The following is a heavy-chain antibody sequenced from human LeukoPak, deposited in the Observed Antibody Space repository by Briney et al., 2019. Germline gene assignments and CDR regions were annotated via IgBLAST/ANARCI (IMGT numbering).Heavy chain of an antibody. V-gene: IGHV3-7*03. CDR1: RFTFSSYL. Sequence: GGALRLSRADSRFTFSSYLLCWVRPAPGKGGGWVANIKQEGSEKYYVDSVKGRFTISRDNAKNSLYLQMNSLRAEDTAVYYCAREDCSGGSCYPWWFDPWGQGTLGTVSS. D-gene: IGHD2-15*01. CDR3: AREDCSGGSCYPWWFDP. J-gene: IGHJ5*02. CDR2: IKQEGSEK.